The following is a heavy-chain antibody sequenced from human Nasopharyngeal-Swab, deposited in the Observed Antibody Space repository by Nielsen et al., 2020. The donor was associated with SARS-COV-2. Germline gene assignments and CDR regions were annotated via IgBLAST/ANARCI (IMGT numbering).Heavy chain of an antibody. CDR1: GGSISSGGYS. CDR3: ARSSSDYVTGYYFDS. CDR2: SYHSGST. Sequence: LRLSCAVSGGSISSGGYSWSWIRQPPGKGLEWIGYSYHSGSTYYNPSLKSRVTISVDMSKNQFSLKLSSVTAADTAVYYCARSSSDYVTGYYFDSWGQGTLVTVSS. D-gene: IGHD4-17*01. J-gene: IGHJ4*02. V-gene: IGHV4-30-2*01.